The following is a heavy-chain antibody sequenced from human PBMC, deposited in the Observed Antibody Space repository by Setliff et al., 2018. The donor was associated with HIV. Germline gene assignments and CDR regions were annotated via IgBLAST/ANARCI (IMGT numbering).Heavy chain of an antibody. CDR3: ARDKGYYYMDV. V-gene: IGHV4-4*07. CDR1: GDSISSYY. CDR2: IYTSGST. J-gene: IGHJ6*03. Sequence: SETLSLTCTVSGDSISSYYWNWIRQPAGKGLEWIGRIYTSGSTNDNPSLKSGITISVDTSDNQFSLRLSSVTAADTAVYYCARDKGYYYMDVWGKGITVTVSS.